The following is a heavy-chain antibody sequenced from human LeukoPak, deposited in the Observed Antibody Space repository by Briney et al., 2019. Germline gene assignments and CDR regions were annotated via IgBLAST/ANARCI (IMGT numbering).Heavy chain of an antibody. CDR3: ARVGTITIFGGDY. Sequence: ASVKVSCKASGYNFTSYGISWVRQAPGQGLEWMGYINAYDGNTNYAQNFQGRVTMTTDTSTTTGYMELRSLRSDDTAVYYCARVGTITIFGGDYWGQGTLVTVSS. CDR2: INAYDGNT. J-gene: IGHJ4*02. V-gene: IGHV1-18*01. D-gene: IGHD3-3*01. CDR1: GYNFTSYG.